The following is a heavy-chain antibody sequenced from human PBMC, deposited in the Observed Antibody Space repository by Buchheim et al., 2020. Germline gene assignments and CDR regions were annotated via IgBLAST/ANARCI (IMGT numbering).Heavy chain of an antibody. CDR3: ARQKRFATIAGYYYGMDV. J-gene: IGHJ6*02. V-gene: IGHV4-59*01. CDR2: IYYSGST. D-gene: IGHD2-21*01. Sequence: QVQLQESGPGLVKPSETLSLPCTVSGGSISSYYWSWIRQPPGKGLEWIGYIYYSGSTNYNPSLKSRVTISVDTSKNQFSLKLSSVTAADTAVYYCARQKRFATIAGYYYGMDVWGQGTT. CDR1: GGSISSYY.